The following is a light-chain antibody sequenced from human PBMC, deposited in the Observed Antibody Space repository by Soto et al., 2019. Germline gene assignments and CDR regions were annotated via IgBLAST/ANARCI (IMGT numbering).Light chain of an antibody. Sequence: QPVLTQPPSVSGAPGPRVTISCTGSSSNIGAGYDVHWYQQLPGTAPKLLIYGNSNRPSGVPDRFSGSKSGTSASLAITGLQAEDEADYYCQSYDSSLSGSRVVFGGGTKLTVL. CDR1: SSNIGAGYD. J-gene: IGLJ2*01. CDR3: QSYDSSLSGSRVV. CDR2: GNS. V-gene: IGLV1-40*01.